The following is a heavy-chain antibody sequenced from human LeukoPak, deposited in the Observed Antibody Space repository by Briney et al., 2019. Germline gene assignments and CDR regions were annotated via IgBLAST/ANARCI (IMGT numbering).Heavy chain of an antibody. J-gene: IGHJ4*02. CDR1: GFTFSSYS. CDR2: KYYSGST. V-gene: IGHV4-59*12. Sequence: PGGSLRLSCAASGFTFSSYSMNRVRQPPGKGLEWMGHKYYSGSTYYNPSLNSRVSISVDTTIYQFSLNLSSVTAAATAVYYCARVSTGWYHYFDSWGQGTLVTVSS. D-gene: IGHD6-19*01. CDR3: ARVSTGWYHYFDS.